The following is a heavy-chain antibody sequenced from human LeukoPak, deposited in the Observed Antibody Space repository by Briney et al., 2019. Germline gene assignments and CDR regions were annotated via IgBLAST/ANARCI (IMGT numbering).Heavy chain of an antibody. CDR2: IYYSGST. J-gene: IGHJ4*02. V-gene: IGHV4-39*01. CDR3: ARQILYTAIDY. CDR1: GGSISSSSYY. Sequence: PSETVSLTCTVSGGSISSSSYYWGRVRQPPGRGQEWIGSIYYSGSTYYNPSLKSRVTISVDTSKNQFSLKLSSVTAADTAVYYCARQILYTAIDYWGQGTLVTVSS. D-gene: IGHD2-21*02.